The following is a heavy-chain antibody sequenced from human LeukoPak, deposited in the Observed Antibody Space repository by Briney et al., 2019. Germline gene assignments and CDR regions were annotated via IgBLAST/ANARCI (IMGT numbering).Heavy chain of an antibody. CDR2: IYYSGST. Sequence: SETLSLTCTVSGGSISSYYWSWIRQPPGKGLEWIGYIYYSGSTNYNPSLKSRVTISVDTSKNQFSLKLSSVTAADTAVYYCARDVVDHDAFDIWGQGTMVTVSS. CDR1: GGSISSYY. V-gene: IGHV4-59*01. J-gene: IGHJ3*02. D-gene: IGHD3-16*02. CDR3: ARDVVDHDAFDI.